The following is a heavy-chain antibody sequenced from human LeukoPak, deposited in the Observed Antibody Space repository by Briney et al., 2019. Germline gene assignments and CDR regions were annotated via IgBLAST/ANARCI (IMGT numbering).Heavy chain of an antibody. D-gene: IGHD5-12*01. CDR3: ARVMDIVATIDHGFDY. CDR2: IYYSGST. Sequence: SETLSLTCAVYGGSFSGYYWSWIRQPPGKGLEWIGSIYYSGSTYYNPSLKSRVTISVDTSKNQFSLKLSSVTAADMAVYYCARVMDIVATIDHGFDYWGQGTLVTVSS. CDR1: GGSFSGYY. J-gene: IGHJ4*02. V-gene: IGHV4-34*01.